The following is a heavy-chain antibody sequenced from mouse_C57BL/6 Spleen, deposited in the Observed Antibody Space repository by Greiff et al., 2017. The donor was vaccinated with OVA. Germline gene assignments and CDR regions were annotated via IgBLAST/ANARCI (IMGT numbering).Heavy chain of an antibody. V-gene: IGHV1-53*01. CDR2: INPSNGGT. CDR1: GYTFTSYW. Sequence: QVQLQQPGTELVKPGASVKLSCKASGYTFTSYWMHWVKQRPGQGLEWIGNINPSNGGTNYNEKFKSKATLTVDKSSSTAYMQISSLTSEDSAVYYCARIGEGYYGTGWYFDVWGTGTTVTVSS. J-gene: IGHJ1*03. CDR3: ARIGEGYYGTGWYFDV. D-gene: IGHD1-1*01.